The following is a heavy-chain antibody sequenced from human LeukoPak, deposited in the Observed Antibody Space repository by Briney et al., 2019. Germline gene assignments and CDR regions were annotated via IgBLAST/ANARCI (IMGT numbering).Heavy chain of an antibody. CDR2: INPNSGGT. J-gene: IGHJ4*02. Sequence: GASVKLSCKASGYTFTNYALHWVRQAPGQGLEWMGRINPNSGGTNYAQKFQARVTMTRDTSISTAYMELSRLRSDDTALYYCARAAYYYDGSGYYLGDWGQGTLFTVSS. D-gene: IGHD3-22*01. CDR3: ARAAYYYDGSGYYLGD. CDR1: GYTFTNYA. V-gene: IGHV1-2*06.